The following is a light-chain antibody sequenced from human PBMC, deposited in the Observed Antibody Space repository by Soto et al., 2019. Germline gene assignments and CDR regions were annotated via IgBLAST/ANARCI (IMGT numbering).Light chain of an antibody. CDR3: QSYDYSLSRYV. CDR1: SSDIGAGSD. J-gene: IGLJ1*01. Sequence: QSVLTQPPSVSGAPGQRVTISCTGSSSDIGAGSDVHWYQQLPGTVPKLLIFANINRPSGVPDRFSASKSGTSASLAITGLQADDAADYYCQSYDYSLSRYVFGTGTKVTVL. V-gene: IGLV1-40*01. CDR2: ANI.